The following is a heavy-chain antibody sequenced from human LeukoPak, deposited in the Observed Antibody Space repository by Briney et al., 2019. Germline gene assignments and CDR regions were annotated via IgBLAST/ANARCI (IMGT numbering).Heavy chain of an antibody. J-gene: IGHJ4*02. V-gene: IGHV3-30*03. CDR1: GFTFSRHG. D-gene: IGHD3-3*01. Sequence: QPGRSLRLSCAPSGFTFSRHGMHWVRQAPGKGLEWVAIISNDGSRKYYAHSVGGRFTISRDNSKNTLYLQMDSLRAEDTAVYYCARGVPYDSWSGPHYSDYWGQGTLVTVSS. CDR3: ARGVPYDSWSGPHYSDY. CDR2: ISNDGSRK.